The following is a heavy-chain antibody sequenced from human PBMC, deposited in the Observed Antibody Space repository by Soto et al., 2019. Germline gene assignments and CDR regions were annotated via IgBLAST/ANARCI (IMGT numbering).Heavy chain of an antibody. Sequence: QVQLVQSGAEVKKPGSSVKVSCKASGGTFSSYAISWVRQAPGQGLEWMGGIIPIFGTANYAQKFQGRVTITADESTRTAYMELSSLRSEDTAVYYCARDLLMVRGAATYYYYYGMDVWGQGTTVTVSS. D-gene: IGHD3-10*01. V-gene: IGHV1-69*01. J-gene: IGHJ6*02. CDR3: ARDLLMVRGAATYYYYYGMDV. CDR2: IIPIFGTA. CDR1: GGTFSSYA.